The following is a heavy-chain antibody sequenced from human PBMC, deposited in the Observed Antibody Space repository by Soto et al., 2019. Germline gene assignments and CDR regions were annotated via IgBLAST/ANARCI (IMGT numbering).Heavy chain of an antibody. Sequence: QLQLQESGPGLVKPSETLSLTCTVSGGSITSSYYWGWIRQPPGRGLEWIGSIYYSGSTYYNPSLKSRVTISVDTSKNQFSLKLSSVTAADTAVYYCATIPATTILTAYWGQGTLVTVSS. V-gene: IGHV4-39*01. D-gene: IGHD6-25*01. CDR1: GGSITSSYY. CDR2: IYYSGST. J-gene: IGHJ4*02. CDR3: ATIPATTILTAY.